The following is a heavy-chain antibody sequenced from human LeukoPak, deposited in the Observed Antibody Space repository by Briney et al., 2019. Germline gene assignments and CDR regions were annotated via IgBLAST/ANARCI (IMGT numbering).Heavy chain of an antibody. V-gene: IGHV4-34*01. J-gene: IGHJ3*02. Sequence: SETLSLTCAVYGGSFSGYYWSWIRQPPGKGLEWIGEINHSGSTNYNPSLKSRVTISVDTSKNQFSLKLSSVTAADTAAYYCARTDYDILTGSGDAFDIWGQGTMVTVSS. CDR3: ARTDYDILTGSGDAFDI. CDR2: INHSGST. CDR1: GGSFSGYY. D-gene: IGHD3-9*01.